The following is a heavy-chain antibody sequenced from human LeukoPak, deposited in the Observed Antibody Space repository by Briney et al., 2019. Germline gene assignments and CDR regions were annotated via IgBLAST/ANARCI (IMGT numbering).Heavy chain of an antibody. Sequence: GGSLRLSCAASGFTFSSYGMHWVRQAPGKGLEWVAFIRYDGSRKYYADSVKGRFTISRDNSKNTLYLQMNSLRAEDTAMYYCAKVSLNMVNDAFDIWGQGTMVSASS. D-gene: IGHD4/OR15-4a*01. CDR2: IRYDGSRK. CDR1: GFTFSSYG. CDR3: AKVSLNMVNDAFDI. V-gene: IGHV3-30*02. J-gene: IGHJ3*02.